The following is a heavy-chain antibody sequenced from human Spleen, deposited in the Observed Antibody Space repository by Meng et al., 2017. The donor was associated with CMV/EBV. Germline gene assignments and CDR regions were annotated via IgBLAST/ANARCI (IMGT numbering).Heavy chain of an antibody. Sequence: GESLKISCAASGFTVSSHYMSWVRQAPGKGLEWVSSINGRGNYRYYADSVKGRFTISRANAKNSLDLQMDSLRAEDTAVYYCAREDGVVGATSAVDYWGQGTLVTVSS. CDR3: AREDGVVGATSAVDY. J-gene: IGHJ4*02. D-gene: IGHD1-26*01. V-gene: IGHV3-21*06. CDR1: GFTVSSHY. CDR2: INGRGNYR.